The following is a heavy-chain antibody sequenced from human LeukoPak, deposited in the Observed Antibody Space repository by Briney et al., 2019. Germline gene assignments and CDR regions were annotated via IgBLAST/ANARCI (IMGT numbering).Heavy chain of an antibody. Sequence: GESLKISCKGSGYSFTSYWIGWVRQMPGKGLEWMGIIYPGDSDTRYSPSFQCQVTISADKSISTAYLQWSSLKASDTAMYYCARGVPNSSSWYSYFDYWGQGTLVTVSS. CDR2: IYPGDSDT. CDR1: GYSFTSYW. V-gene: IGHV5-51*01. D-gene: IGHD6-13*01. CDR3: ARGVPNSSSWYSYFDY. J-gene: IGHJ4*02.